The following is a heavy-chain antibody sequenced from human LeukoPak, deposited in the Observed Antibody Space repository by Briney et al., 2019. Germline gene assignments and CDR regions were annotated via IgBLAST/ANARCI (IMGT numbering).Heavy chain of an antibody. CDR1: GGSISGGSYY. J-gene: IGHJ4*02. CDR3: ARGSSSPLDY. Sequence: SETLSLTCTVSGGSISGGSYYWSWIRQPAGKGLEWIGRIYTSGSTNYNPSLKSRGTITVDASKNQFSLKLSSVTTADTAVYYCARGSSSPLDYWGQGTLGTVSS. D-gene: IGHD6-6*01. V-gene: IGHV4-61*02. CDR2: IYTSGST.